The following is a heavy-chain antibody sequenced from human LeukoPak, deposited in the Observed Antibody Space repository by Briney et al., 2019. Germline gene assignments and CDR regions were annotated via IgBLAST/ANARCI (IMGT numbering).Heavy chain of an antibody. J-gene: IGHJ5*02. CDR1: GGSFSGYY. V-gene: IGHV4-34*01. Sequence: PSETLSLTCAVYGGSFSGYYWSWIRQPPGKGLEWIGEINHSGSTNYNPSLKSRVTISVDTSKNQFSLKLSSVTAADTAVYYCARHWGYCSSTSCYTVRWFDPWGQGTLVTVSS. CDR3: ARHWGYCSSTSCYTVRWFDP. CDR2: INHSGST. D-gene: IGHD2-2*02.